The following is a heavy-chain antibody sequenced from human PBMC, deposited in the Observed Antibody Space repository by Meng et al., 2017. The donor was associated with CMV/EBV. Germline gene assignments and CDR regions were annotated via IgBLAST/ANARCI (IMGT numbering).Heavy chain of an antibody. CDR2: IYYSGST. D-gene: IGHD6-19*01. V-gene: IGHV4-59*01. J-gene: IGHJ4*02. CDR3: ARALAVAGPYFDY. CDR1: GGSINSYY. Sequence: SETLSLTCTVSGGSINSYYWSWIRQPPGKGLEWIGYIYYSGSTNYNPSLKSRVTISVDTSKNQFSLKLSSVTAADTAVYYCARALAVAGPYFDYWGQGTLVTVSS.